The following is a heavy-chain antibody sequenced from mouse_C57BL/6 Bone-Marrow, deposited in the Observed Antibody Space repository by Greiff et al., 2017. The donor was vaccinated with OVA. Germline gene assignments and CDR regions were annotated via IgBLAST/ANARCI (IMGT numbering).Heavy chain of an antibody. V-gene: IGHV10-1*01. D-gene: IGHD6-1*01. Sequence: EVKLMESGGGLVQPKGSLKLSCAASGFSFNTYAMNWVRQAPGKGLEWVARIRSKSNNYATYYADSVKDRFTISRDDSESMLYLQMNNLKTEDTAMYYCVRHHHLAFDYWGQGTTLTVSS. CDR1: GFSFNTYA. CDR3: VRHHHLAFDY. CDR2: IRSKSNNYAT. J-gene: IGHJ2*01.